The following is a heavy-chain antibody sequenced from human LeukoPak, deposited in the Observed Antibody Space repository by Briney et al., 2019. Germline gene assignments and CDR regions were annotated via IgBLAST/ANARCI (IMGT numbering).Heavy chain of an antibody. Sequence: PGGSLRLSCAASGFTFSSYGMHWVRQAPGKGLEWVAVIWYDGSNKYYADSVKGRFTISRDNSKNTLYLQMNSLRAEDTAVYYCARDRAAAGEYYFDYWGLGTLVTVSS. CDR1: GFTFSSYG. CDR3: ARDRAAAGEYYFDY. D-gene: IGHD6-13*01. V-gene: IGHV3-33*01. J-gene: IGHJ4*02. CDR2: IWYDGSNK.